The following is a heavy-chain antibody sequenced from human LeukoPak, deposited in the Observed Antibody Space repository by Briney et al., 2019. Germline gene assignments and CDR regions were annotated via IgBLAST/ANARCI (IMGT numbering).Heavy chain of an antibody. D-gene: IGHD6-19*01. CDR3: ARARWSSTGWFSGY. Sequence: PGGSLRLSCAASGFAFSSYWMHWVRQAPGKGLVWVSRVNPQGSGTSYTDSVKGRFTISRDNAKDALHLRMDNLRVEDTAVYYCARARWSSTGWFSGYWGQGTLVTVSS. J-gene: IGHJ4*02. CDR2: VNPQGSGT. V-gene: IGHV3-74*01. CDR1: GFAFSSYW.